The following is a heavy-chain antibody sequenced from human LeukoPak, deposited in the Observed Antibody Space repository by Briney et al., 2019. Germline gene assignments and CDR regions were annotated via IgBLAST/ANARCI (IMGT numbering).Heavy chain of an antibody. CDR3: ARDGSGRDGYNSNY. V-gene: IGHV1-69*04. D-gene: IGHD5-24*01. CDR1: GGTFSSYA. J-gene: IGHJ4*02. Sequence: ASVRVSCKASGGTFSSYAISWVRQAPGQELECMGRIIPILGIANYAQKFQGRVTITADKSTSTAYMELSSLRSEDTAVYYCARDGSGRDGYNSNYWGQGTLVTVSS. CDR2: IIPILGIA.